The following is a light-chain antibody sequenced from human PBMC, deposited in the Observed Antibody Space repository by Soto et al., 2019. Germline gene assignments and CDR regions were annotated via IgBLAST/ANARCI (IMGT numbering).Light chain of an antibody. CDR1: QGISSY. V-gene: IGKV1-39*01. CDR3: QQSYSTPST. J-gene: IGKJ5*01. CDR2: AAS. Sequence: DIQMTQSPSCLSASVGDRVTITCRASQGISSYLNWYQQKPGKAPKLLIYAASSLQSGVPSRFSGSGSGTDFTLTISSLQPEDFATYYCQQSYSTPSTFGQGTRLEIK.